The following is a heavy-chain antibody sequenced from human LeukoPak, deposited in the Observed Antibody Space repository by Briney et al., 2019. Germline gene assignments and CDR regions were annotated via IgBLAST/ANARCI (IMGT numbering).Heavy chain of an antibody. Sequence: ASVKVSCKASGYIFSGYFTHWVRQAPGQALEWLGWINPSSGGTNYAQKFQGRVSMTRDTSINTAYMEQSSLTSDDTAVYFCARGYRDSIGPCLDSWGQGTLVTVSS. V-gene: IGHV1-2*02. CDR1: GYIFSGYF. J-gene: IGHJ5*01. D-gene: IGHD3-22*01. CDR2: INPSSGGT. CDR3: ARGYRDSIGPCLDS.